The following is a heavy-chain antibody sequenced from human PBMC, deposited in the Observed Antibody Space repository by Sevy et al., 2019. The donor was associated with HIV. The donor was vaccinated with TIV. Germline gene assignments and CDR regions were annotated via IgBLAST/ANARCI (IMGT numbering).Heavy chain of an antibody. J-gene: IGHJ6*02. CDR3: ARNLAIIGVQNGLDV. D-gene: IGHD3-3*01. CDR2: INPDNGDT. CDR1: GYMFTDFY. Sequence: ASVNVSCKSTGYMFTDFYINWVRLAPGQGLEWVGWINPDNGDTDYGQKFQGRVTMTRDTSLSSAYMELSSLRSDDTAIYYCARNLAIIGVQNGLDVWGHGTSVTVSS. V-gene: IGHV1-2*02.